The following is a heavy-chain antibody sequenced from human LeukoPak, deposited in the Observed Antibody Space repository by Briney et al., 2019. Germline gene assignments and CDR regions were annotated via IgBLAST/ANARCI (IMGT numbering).Heavy chain of an antibody. V-gene: IGHV4-39*01. CDR2: FYYSRNT. Sequence: PSETLSLTCTVSGGSISSSSLYWGWIRQPPGKGLEWIGSFYYSRNTYYNPSLKSRVTISVDTSKNQLSLTLTSVSAADTAVYYCARHPHYYYDNSARWGQGTLVTVSS. J-gene: IGHJ4*02. D-gene: IGHD3-22*01. CDR3: ARHPHYYYDNSAR. CDR1: GGSISSSSLY.